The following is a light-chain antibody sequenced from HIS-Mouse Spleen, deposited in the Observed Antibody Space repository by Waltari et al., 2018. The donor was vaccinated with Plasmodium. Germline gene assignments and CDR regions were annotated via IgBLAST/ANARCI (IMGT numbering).Light chain of an antibody. CDR1: SSDVGGYNY. CDR2: NVS. CDR3: CSYAGSYTWV. Sequence: SAPPQPRSVSGSPGQSVTISCTGTSSDVGGYNYVSWYQQHPGKAPNLMIYNVSKRPAGVPDRFSGSKSGNTASLTISGLQAEDEADYYCCSYAGSYTWVFGGGTKLTVL. J-gene: IGLJ3*02. V-gene: IGLV2-11*01.